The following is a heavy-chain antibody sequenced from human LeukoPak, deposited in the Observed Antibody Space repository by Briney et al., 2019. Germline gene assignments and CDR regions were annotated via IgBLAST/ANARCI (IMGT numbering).Heavy chain of an antibody. Sequence: GGSLRLSCATSGFTFSNYAVSWVRQAPGKGLEWVSSISGSVGTTYSADSVKGRFTISRDNSKNTLYLQMNSLRAEDTAVYYGAKDSYRASSGLVDYWGQGTLVTVSS. CDR1: GFTFSNYA. J-gene: IGHJ4*02. D-gene: IGHD5-12*01. V-gene: IGHV3-23*01. CDR2: ISGSVGTT. CDR3: AKDSYRASSGLVDY.